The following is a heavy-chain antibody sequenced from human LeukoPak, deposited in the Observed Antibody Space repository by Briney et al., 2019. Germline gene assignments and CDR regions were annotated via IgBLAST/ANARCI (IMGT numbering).Heavy chain of an antibody. CDR2: IWPGGSDT. CDR3: ATSGSYSGLYGMDV. V-gene: IGHV5-51*01. D-gene: IGHD3-10*01. Sequence: PGESLKISCKGSGYSFSNYWIAWVRQMPGKGLEWMGIIWPGGSDTRYSPSFQGQVTISADKSTSTAYLQWSSLKASDIATYYCATSGSYSGLYGMDVWGKGTSVTVSS. CDR1: GYSFSNYW. J-gene: IGHJ6*04.